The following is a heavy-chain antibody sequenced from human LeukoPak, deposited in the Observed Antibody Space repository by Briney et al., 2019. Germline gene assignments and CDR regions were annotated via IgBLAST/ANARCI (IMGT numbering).Heavy chain of an antibody. CDR3: ASYNWNFLNDY. Sequence: GGSLRLSCAASGFTFSSNGMHWVRQAPGKGLVWVSRINSDGSSTRYADSVKGRFTISRDNAKNTLYLQMNSLRAEDTAVYYCASYNWNFLNDYWGQGTLVTVSS. V-gene: IGHV3-74*01. J-gene: IGHJ4*02. CDR1: GFTFSSNG. CDR2: INSDGSST. D-gene: IGHD1-7*01.